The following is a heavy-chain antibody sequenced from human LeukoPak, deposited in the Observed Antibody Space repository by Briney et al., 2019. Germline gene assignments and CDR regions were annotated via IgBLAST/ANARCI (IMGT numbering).Heavy chain of an antibody. D-gene: IGHD3-3*01. J-gene: IGHJ6*02. V-gene: IGHV3-48*03. CDR2: ISSSGSTI. Sequence: GGSLRLSCAASGFTFSSYEMNWVRQAPGKGLEWVSYISSSGSTIYYADSVKGRFTISRDNAKNSLYLQMNSLRAEDTAVYYCARAYYDFWSGYGAFYYYGMDVWGQGTTVTVSS. CDR3: ARAYYDFWSGYGAFYYYGMDV. CDR1: GFTFSSYE.